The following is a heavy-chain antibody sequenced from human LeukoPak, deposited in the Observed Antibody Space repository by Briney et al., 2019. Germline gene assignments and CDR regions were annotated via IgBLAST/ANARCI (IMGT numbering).Heavy chain of an antibody. V-gene: IGHV4-59*01. CDR2: IYYSGST. D-gene: IGHD3/OR15-3a*01. CDR1: GGSISSYY. J-gene: IGHJ4*02. Sequence: PSETLSLTCTVSGGSISSYYWSWIRQPPGKGLEWIGYIYYSGSTNYNPCLKSRVTISVDTSKNQFSLKLSSVTAADTAVYYCARRTGYYDGFDYWGQGTLVTVSS. CDR3: ARRTGYYDGFDY.